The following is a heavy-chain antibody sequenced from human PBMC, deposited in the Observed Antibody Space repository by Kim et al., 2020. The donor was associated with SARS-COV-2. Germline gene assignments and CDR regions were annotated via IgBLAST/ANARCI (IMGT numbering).Heavy chain of an antibody. D-gene: IGHD2-15*01. CDR3: ARARVVESYFDY. J-gene: IGHJ4*02. V-gene: IGHV4-59*01. Sequence: NYNPSLKSRVTISVDTSKNQFSLKLSSVTAADTAVYYCARARVVESYFDYWGQGTLVTVSS.